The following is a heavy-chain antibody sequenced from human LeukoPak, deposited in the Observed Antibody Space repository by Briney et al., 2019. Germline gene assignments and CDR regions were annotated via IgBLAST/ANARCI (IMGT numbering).Heavy chain of an antibody. J-gene: IGHJ4*02. CDR3: ARGLNYYDSSGYYDHDY. Sequence: ASVKVSCKASGYTFTSYYMHWVRQAPGQGLEWMGIINPSGGSTSYAQKFQGRVTMTRDTSASTAYMELSGLRSEDTAVYYCARGLNYYDSSGYYDHDYWGQGTLVTVSS. D-gene: IGHD3-22*01. V-gene: IGHV1-46*01. CDR1: GYTFTSYY. CDR2: INPSGGST.